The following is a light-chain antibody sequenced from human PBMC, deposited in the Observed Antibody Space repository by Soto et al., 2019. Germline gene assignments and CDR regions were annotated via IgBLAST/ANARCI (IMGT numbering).Light chain of an antibody. CDR3: QHYGDSRT. Sequence: ELVMTQSPATLSVATGERATLSCRASQSISTFLAWYQQKPGQAPRLLIYGASTRATGIPDRFSGSGSGTDYTLTISRLEPEDFAVYYCQHYGDSRTFGQGTKVDIK. CDR1: QSISTF. V-gene: IGKV3-20*01. J-gene: IGKJ1*01. CDR2: GAS.